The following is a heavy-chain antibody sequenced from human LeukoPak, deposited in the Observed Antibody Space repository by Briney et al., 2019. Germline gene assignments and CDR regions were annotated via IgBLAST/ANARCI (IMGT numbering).Heavy chain of an antibody. CDR2: IWFDKNQ. Sequence: GGSLRLSCAASGFILNDYGMHWVRQAPGKGLEWVADIWFDKNQHFADSVKGRFAISRDNSRNTVYLQINSLRAEDTAVYYCARDRHCVNGVCHSPPGMDVWGQGTTVTVSS. CDR1: GFILNDYG. J-gene: IGHJ6*02. V-gene: IGHV3-33*01. CDR3: ARDRHCVNGVCHSPPGMDV. D-gene: IGHD2-8*01.